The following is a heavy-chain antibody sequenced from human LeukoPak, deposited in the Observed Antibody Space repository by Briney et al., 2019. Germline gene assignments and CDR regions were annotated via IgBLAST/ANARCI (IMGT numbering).Heavy chain of an antibody. D-gene: IGHD6-13*01. V-gene: IGHV4-39*01. CDR1: GGSISSSNYY. CDR2: IYYSGST. CDR3: ARHEPKTSSWYKWFDP. Sequence: SETLSLTCTVSGGSISSSNYYWGWIRQPPGKGLEWIGSIYYSGSTYYSPSLKSRVTISVDTSKNQFSLKLSSVTAADTAVYYCARHEPKTSSWYKWFDPWGQGTLVTVSS. J-gene: IGHJ5*02.